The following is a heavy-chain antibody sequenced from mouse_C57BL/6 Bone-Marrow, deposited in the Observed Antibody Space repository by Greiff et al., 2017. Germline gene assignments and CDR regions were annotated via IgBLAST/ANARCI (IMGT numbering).Heavy chain of an antibody. CDR2: IGPGSGST. J-gene: IGHJ1*03. V-gene: IGHV1-77*01. CDR1: GYTFTDYY. Sequence: QVQLQQSGAELVKPGASVKISCKASGYTFTDYYINWVKQRPGQGLEWIGKIGPGSGSTYYNEKFKGKATLTADKSSSTAYMQLSSLTSEDSAVYFCARDPHYYGSSSRWYFDVWGTGTTVTVSS. D-gene: IGHD1-1*01. CDR3: ARDPHYYGSSSRWYFDV.